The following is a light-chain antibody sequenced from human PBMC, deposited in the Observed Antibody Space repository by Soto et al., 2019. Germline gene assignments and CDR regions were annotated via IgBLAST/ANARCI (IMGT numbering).Light chain of an antibody. CDR3: HQYSSSTKT. Sequence: ILLTQSPCTQSWSPGERATLSWRASQSVGTFFAWYQQKPGQAPRLLIYDASNRATGIPPRFSGSGSGTDFTLTISSLETEDFAVYYCHQYSSSTKTFGQGTKVDIK. J-gene: IGKJ1*01. V-gene: IGKV3-11*01. CDR2: DAS. CDR1: QSVGTF.